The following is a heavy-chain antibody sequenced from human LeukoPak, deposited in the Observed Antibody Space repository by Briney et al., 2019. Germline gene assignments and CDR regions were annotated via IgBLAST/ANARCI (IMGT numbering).Heavy chain of an antibody. CDR1: GGSFSGYY. CDR2: INHSGST. CDR3: ARGLGDYYDSSGYYHYYYYGMDV. D-gene: IGHD3-22*01. J-gene: IGHJ6*02. V-gene: IGHV4-34*01. Sequence: SETLSLTCAVYGGSFSGYYWSWIRQPPGKGLEWIGEINHSGSTNYNPSLKSRVTISVDTSKNQFSLKLSSVTAADTAVYYCARGLGDYYDSSGYYHYYYYGMDVWGQGTTVTVSS.